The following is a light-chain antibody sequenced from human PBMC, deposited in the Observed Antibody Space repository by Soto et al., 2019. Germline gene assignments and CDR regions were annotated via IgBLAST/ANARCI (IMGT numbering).Light chain of an antibody. V-gene: IGLV2-8*01. CDR3: SSYARNRDVL. J-gene: IGLJ2*01. CDR2: EVS. Sequence: QSLLTQPPSASGSPGQSVAISYTGTSSDVGGYSYVSWYQQHPGKAPKLMIYEVSKRPSGVPDRFSGSKSGNTASLTVSGLQAEDEADYYCSSYARNRDVLFGGGTKLTVL. CDR1: SSDVGGYSY.